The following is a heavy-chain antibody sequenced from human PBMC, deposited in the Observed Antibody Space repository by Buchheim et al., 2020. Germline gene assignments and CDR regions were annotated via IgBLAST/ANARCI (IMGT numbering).Heavy chain of an antibody. Sequence: EVQLVEPGGGLIQPGRSLRLSCAASGFTVSSNYMSWVRQAPGKGLEWVSVIYSGGSTYYADSVKGRFTISRDNSKNTLYLQMHSLRADDTAVYYCARETGRYCSGGSCYWFDPWGQGTL. CDR2: IYSGGST. D-gene: IGHD2-15*01. CDR1: GFTVSSNY. CDR3: ARETGRYCSGGSCYWFDP. V-gene: IGHV3-53*01. J-gene: IGHJ5*02.